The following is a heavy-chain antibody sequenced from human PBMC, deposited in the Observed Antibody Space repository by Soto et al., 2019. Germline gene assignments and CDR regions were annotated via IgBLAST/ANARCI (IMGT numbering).Heavy chain of an antibody. CDR3: ARGAFGPIDY. CDR1: NYSISSGYY. J-gene: IGHJ4*02. Sequence: PSETLSLTCTVSNYSISSGYYWGSIRQSPGEGLEWIVSMYHSGTTYYNPSLKSRVTISIDTSKNQFSLKLTSVTSADTAVYFCARGAFGPIDYWGQGTLVTVSS. D-gene: IGHD3-16*01. V-gene: IGHV4-38-2*02. CDR2: MYHSGTT.